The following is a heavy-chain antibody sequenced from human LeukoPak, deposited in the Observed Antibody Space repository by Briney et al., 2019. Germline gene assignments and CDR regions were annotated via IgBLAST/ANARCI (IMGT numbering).Heavy chain of an antibody. CDR2: INPNSGGA. CDR1: GYTFTGYY. V-gene: IGHV1-2*02. D-gene: IGHD3-3*01. CDR3: ARGYDFWSGYYVHYYYGMDV. Sequence: ASVKVSCKASGYTFTGYYMHWVRQAPGQGLKWMGWINPNSGGANYAQKFQGRVTMTRDTSISTAYMELSRLRSDDTAVYYCARGYDFWSGYYVHYYYGMDVWGQGTTVTVSS. J-gene: IGHJ6*02.